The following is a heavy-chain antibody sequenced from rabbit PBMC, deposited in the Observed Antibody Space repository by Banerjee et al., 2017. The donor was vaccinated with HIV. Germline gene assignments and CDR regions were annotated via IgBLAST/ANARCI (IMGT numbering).Heavy chain of an antibody. V-gene: IGHV1S45*01. Sequence: QEQLVESGGGLVQPEGSLTLTCTASGFSFSGNTMCWVRQAPGKRPEWIACIYTSSGNTVYANWAKGRFTISKTSSTTVTLQMTSLTAADTATYLCARDLAGVIGWNFGLWGPGTLVTVS. CDR3: ARDLAGVIGWNFGL. CDR2: IYTSSGNT. CDR1: GFSFSGNT. D-gene: IGHD4-1*01. J-gene: IGHJ4*01.